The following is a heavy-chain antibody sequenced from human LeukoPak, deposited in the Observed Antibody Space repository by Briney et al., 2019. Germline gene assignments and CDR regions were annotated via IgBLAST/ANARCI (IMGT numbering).Heavy chain of an antibody. Sequence: PGGSLRLSFAASGFTVSSKYMTWVRQAQGKGLEWVSVIYSDDNTYYADSVKGRFTISRDNSKNTLYLQMNSLRAEDTAVYYCARVLRGDYGMDVWGQGTTVTVSS. CDR2: IYSDDNT. CDR1: GFTVSSKY. D-gene: IGHD2-21*02. CDR3: ARVLRGDYGMDV. V-gene: IGHV3-53*01. J-gene: IGHJ6*02.